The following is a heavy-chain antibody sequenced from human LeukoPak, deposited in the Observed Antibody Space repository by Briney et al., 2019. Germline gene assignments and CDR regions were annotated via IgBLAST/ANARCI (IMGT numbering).Heavy chain of an antibody. CDR2: IYYSGST. Sequence: PSETLSLTCTASGGSISSYYWSWIRQPPGKGLEWIGYIYYSGSTNYNPSLKSRVTISVDTSKDQFSLKLSSVTAADTAVYYCARDRGYYGSGSYYHGWFDPWGQGTLVTVSS. V-gene: IGHV4-59*01. J-gene: IGHJ5*02. CDR1: GGSISSYY. D-gene: IGHD3-10*01. CDR3: ARDRGYYGSGSYYHGWFDP.